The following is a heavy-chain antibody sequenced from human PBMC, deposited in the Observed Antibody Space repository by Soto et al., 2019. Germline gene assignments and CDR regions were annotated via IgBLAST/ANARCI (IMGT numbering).Heavy chain of an antibody. J-gene: IGHJ6*02. CDR2: IYPGDSDT. Sequence: GASLKISCKGSGYSFTSYWIGWVRQMPGKGLEWMGIIYPGDSDTRYSPSFQGQVTISADKSISTAYLQWSSLKASDTAMYYCARQRGSYSGYYYYYGMDVWGQGTTVTVSS. CDR3: ARQRGSYSGYYYYYGMDV. CDR1: GYSFTSYW. D-gene: IGHD1-26*01. V-gene: IGHV5-51*01.